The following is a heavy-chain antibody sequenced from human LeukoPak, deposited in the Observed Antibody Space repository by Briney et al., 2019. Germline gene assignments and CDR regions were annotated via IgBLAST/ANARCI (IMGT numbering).Heavy chain of an antibody. CDR2: IYYTGNI. CDR3: ARQPALRVDYYYGMDV. Sequence: KPSETLSLTCAVSGASIISSSCYWGWVRQPPGKGLEWIGAIYYTGNIYFNLSLKSRLTISVDTSKNQFSLKLDSVTAADTAVYYCARQPALRVDYYYGMDVWGQGTTVTVSS. D-gene: IGHD2-15*01. V-gene: IGHV4-39*01. J-gene: IGHJ6*02. CDR1: GASIISSSCY.